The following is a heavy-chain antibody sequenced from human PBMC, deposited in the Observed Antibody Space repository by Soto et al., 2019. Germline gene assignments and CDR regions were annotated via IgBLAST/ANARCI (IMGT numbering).Heavy chain of an antibody. J-gene: IGHJ4*02. V-gene: IGHV6-1*01. CDR2: TLDRSEWLT. D-gene: IGHD6-19*01. CDR3: VSEKRTVPGNRGYFDY. CDR1: GDSVSSNIAA. Sequence: QVQLQQSGPGLVKPSQTLSLTCAISGDSVSSNIAAWSWIRQSPSRGLEWLGRTLDRSEWLTDYAPLVQGRLTINSATSKNQFSLQLVSVTPEDTAVYYCVSEKRTVPGNRGYFDYWGLGTRVTVSS.